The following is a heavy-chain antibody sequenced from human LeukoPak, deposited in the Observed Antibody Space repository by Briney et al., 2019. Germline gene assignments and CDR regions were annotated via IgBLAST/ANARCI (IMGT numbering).Heavy chain of an antibody. Sequence: GGSLRLSCAASGFTFSSFSMNWVRQAPGKGLEWVSYIRTSGTNTDYTGSVKGRFTISRDNSKNTLYLQMNSLRAEDTAVYYCAKDLSDDFWSGSNGVPSMDVWGKGTTVTVSS. CDR1: GFTFSSFS. CDR2: IRTSGTNT. V-gene: IGHV3-48*01. J-gene: IGHJ6*03. D-gene: IGHD3-3*01. CDR3: AKDLSDDFWSGSNGVPSMDV.